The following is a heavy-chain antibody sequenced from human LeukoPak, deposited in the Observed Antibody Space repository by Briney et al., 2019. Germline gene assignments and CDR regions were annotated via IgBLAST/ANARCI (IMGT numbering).Heavy chain of an antibody. J-gene: IGHJ4*02. CDR2: IYYSGST. V-gene: IGHV4-39*07. CDR3: ASPYRGYSYGYRY. Sequence: PSETLSLTCTVSGGSISSSSYYWGWIRQPPGKGLEWIGSIYYSGSTYYNPSLKSRVTISVDTSKNQFSLKLSSVTAADTAVYYCASPYRGYSYGYRYWGQGTLVTVSS. CDR1: GGSISSSSYY. D-gene: IGHD5-18*01.